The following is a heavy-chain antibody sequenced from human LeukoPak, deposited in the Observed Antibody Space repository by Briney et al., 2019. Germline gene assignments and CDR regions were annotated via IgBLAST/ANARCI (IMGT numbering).Heavy chain of an antibody. J-gene: IGHJ4*01. CDR2: ITASGTAM. CDR3: ARDSETVGGTIDY. CDR1: GFTFSSYS. Sequence: GGSLRLSCAASGFTFSSYSMNWVRQAPGKGLEWVSHITASGTAMFYADSVKGRFTISRDDAKNTLYLQMNNLRAEDTAVYYCARDSETVGGTIDYWGQGTLVTVSS. D-gene: IGHD1-26*01. V-gene: IGHV3-48*04.